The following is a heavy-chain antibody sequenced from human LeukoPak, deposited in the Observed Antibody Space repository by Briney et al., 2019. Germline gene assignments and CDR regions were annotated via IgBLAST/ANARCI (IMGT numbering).Heavy chain of an antibody. CDR1: GYTFTSYG. J-gene: IGHJ4*02. CDR3: ARAATVTTNFDY. CDR2: ISAYNGNT. V-gene: IGHV1-18*01. D-gene: IGHD4-17*01. Sequence: ASVKISCKASGYTFTSYGISWVRQAPGQGLEWMGWISAYNGNTNYAQKLQGRVTMTTDTSTSTAYMELRSLRSDDTAVYYCARAATVTTNFDYWGQGTLVTVSS.